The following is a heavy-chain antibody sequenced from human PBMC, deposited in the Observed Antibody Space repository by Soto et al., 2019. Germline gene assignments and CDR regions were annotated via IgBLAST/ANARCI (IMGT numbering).Heavy chain of an antibody. Sequence: SETLSLTCTVSGGSISTYYWNWIRQPPGKGLEWIGYICCSGTTNYNPSLKSRVTISVDTSKNQSSLKLSSVTAADTAVYYCARGSRSSSLGSTFDMWGQGTMVTVSS. CDR3: ARGSRSSSLGSTFDM. CDR1: GGSISTYY. CDR2: ICCSGTT. D-gene: IGHD6-6*01. J-gene: IGHJ3*02. V-gene: IGHV4-59*01.